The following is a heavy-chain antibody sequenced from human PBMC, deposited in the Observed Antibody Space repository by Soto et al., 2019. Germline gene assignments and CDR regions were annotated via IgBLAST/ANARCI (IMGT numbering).Heavy chain of an antibody. J-gene: IGHJ6*02. Sequence: EVQLVESGGGLVQPGGSLRLSCAASGFTFSSYSMNWVRQAPGKGLEWVSYISSSSSTIYYADSVKGRFTISRDNAKNSRYLQMNSLRDEDTAVYYCAGQWLVPVPMDYSYGMDVWGQGTTVTVSS. CDR1: GFTFSSYS. CDR2: ISSSSSTI. CDR3: AGQWLVPVPMDYSYGMDV. V-gene: IGHV3-48*02. D-gene: IGHD6-19*01.